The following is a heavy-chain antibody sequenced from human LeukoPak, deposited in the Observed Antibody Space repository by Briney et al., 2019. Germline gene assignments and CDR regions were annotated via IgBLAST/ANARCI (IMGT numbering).Heavy chain of an antibody. CDR3: ARAALGAVAGNYFDY. J-gene: IGHJ4*02. CDR2: INPNSGGT. V-gene: IGHV1-2*02. CDR1: GYTFTSYG. Sequence: ASVKVSCKASGYTFTSYGISWVRQAPGQGLEWMGWINPNSGGTNYAQKFQGRVTMTRDTSISTAYMELSRLRSDDTAVYYCARAALGAVAGNYFDYWGQGTLVTVSS. D-gene: IGHD6-19*01.